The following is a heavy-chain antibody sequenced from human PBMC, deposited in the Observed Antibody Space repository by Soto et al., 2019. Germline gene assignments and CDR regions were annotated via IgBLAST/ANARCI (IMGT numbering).Heavy chain of an antibody. CDR2: VYYSGST. J-gene: IGHJ5*02. D-gene: IGHD3-10*01. CDR1: GGSISSSSYY. Sequence: SETLSLTCTVSGGSISSSSYYWGWIRQPPGKGLEWIGSVYYSGSTYYNPSLKSRVTISVDTSKNQFSLKLSSVTAADTAVYYCARHGANLWFGELQLDNWFDPWGQGTLVTVSS. CDR3: ARHGANLWFGELQLDNWFDP. V-gene: IGHV4-39*01.